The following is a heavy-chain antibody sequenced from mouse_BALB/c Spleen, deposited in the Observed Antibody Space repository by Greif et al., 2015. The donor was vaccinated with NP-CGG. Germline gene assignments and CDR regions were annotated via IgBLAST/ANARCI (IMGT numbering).Heavy chain of an antibody. J-gene: IGHJ2*01. CDR1: GYTFTDYN. CDR2: IYPYNGGT. CDR3: ARRYYVDY. V-gene: IGHV1S29*02. Sequence: EVQLQQSGPELVKPGASVKISCKASGYTFTDYNMHWVKQSHGKSLEWIGYIYPYNGGTGYNQKFKSKATLTVDNSSSTAYMEVRSLTSEDSAVYYCARRYYVDYWGQGTTLTVSS.